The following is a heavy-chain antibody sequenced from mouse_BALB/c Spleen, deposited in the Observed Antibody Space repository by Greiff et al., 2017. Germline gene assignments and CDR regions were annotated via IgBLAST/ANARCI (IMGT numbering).Heavy chain of an antibody. Sequence: VQLQQSGPELVKPGASVKMSCKASGYTFTSYVMHWVKQKPGQGLEWIGYINPYNDGTKYNEKFKGKATLTSDKSSSTAYMELSSLTSEDSAVYYCARPGTDYAMDYWGQGTSVTVSS. D-gene: IGHD4-1*01. V-gene: IGHV1-14*01. J-gene: IGHJ4*01. CDR1: GYTFTSYV. CDR3: ARPGTDYAMDY. CDR2: INPYNDGT.